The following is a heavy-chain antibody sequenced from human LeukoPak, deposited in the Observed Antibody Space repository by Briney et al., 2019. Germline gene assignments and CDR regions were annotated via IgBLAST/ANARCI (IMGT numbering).Heavy chain of an antibody. CDR3: ARNYYDSSGYSVALEY. Sequence: GDSLKISCEGFGYTFTNYWIDWVRQMPGKGLEWMGAIYPGDSDIRYNPSFQGQVTISADKSISTVYLQWSSLKASDTAIYYCARNYYDSSGYSVALEYWGQGTLVTVSS. CDR2: IYPGDSDI. CDR1: GYTFTNYW. J-gene: IGHJ4*02. D-gene: IGHD3-22*01. V-gene: IGHV5-51*01.